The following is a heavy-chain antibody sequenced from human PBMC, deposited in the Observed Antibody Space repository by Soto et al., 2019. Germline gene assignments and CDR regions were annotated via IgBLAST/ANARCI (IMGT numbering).Heavy chain of an antibody. V-gene: IGHV1-24*01. CDR1: GYTLTELS. J-gene: IGHJ4*02. CDR2: FDPEDDDT. Sequence: GASVKVSCKVSGYTLTELSMHWVRQAPGRGLEWMGGFDPEDDDTIYAQKLQGRVTMTTDTSTSTAYMELRSLRSDDTAVYYCARDRGSYALDYWGQGTLVTVSS. CDR3: ARDRGSYALDY. D-gene: IGHD1-26*01.